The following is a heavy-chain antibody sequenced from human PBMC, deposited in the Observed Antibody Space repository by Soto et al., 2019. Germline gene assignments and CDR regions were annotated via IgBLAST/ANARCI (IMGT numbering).Heavy chain of an antibody. Sequence: PSQTPSLTCAISGDSVSSNSAVWNWIRQSPSRGPEWLGRTYYRSQWHYEYAVFVQSRISIDPDTSKNQFSLQLNSVTPEDTAVYYCVRLVGNSWLDHRGQRTPVTVSS. CDR2: TYYRSQWHY. D-gene: IGHD3-9*01. CDR1: GDSVSSNSAV. J-gene: IGHJ4*02. CDR3: VRLVGNSWLDH. V-gene: IGHV6-1*01.